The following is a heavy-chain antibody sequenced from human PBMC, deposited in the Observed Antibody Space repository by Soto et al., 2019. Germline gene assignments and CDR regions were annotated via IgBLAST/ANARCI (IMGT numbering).Heavy chain of an antibody. CDR3: ARGGYSGYDGLEDY. V-gene: IGHV3-66*01. D-gene: IGHD5-12*01. J-gene: IGHJ4*02. Sequence: EVQLVESGGGLVQPGGSLRLSCAASGFTVSSNYMSWVRQAPGKGLEWVSVIYSGGSTYYADSVKGRFTISRDNSKNTLYLQMNSLRAEDTAVYYCARGGYSGYDGLEDYWGQGTLVTVSS. CDR1: GFTVSSNY. CDR2: IYSGGST.